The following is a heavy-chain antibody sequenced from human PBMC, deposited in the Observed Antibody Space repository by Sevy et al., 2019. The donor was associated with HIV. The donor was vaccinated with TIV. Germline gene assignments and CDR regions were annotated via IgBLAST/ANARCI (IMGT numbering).Heavy chain of an antibody. Sequence: SETLSLTCTVSGGSISGYYWSWIRQPPGKGLEWIGYIFHNGTTNYNPSLQSRVTISVDTSKNQFSLKLASVSAADTAVYYCARALRGLRPNYHAMDVWGPGATVTVSS. CDR2: IFHNGTT. J-gene: IGHJ6*02. CDR3: ARALRGLRPNYHAMDV. D-gene: IGHD1-1*01. V-gene: IGHV4-59*13. CDR1: GGSISGYY.